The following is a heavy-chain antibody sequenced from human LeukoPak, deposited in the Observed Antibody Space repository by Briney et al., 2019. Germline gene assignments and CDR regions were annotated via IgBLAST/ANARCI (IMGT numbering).Heavy chain of an antibody. CDR3: AKGGYCSGGSCYVDY. CDR1: GFTFDDYA. Sequence: GGSLRLSCAASGFTFDDYAMHWVRQAPGKGLEWVSGISWNSGSIGYADSVKGRFTISRDNAKNSLYLQMNSLRAEDTALYYCAKGGYCSGGSCYVDYWGQGTLVTVSS. D-gene: IGHD2-15*01. J-gene: IGHJ4*02. V-gene: IGHV3-9*01. CDR2: ISWNSGSI.